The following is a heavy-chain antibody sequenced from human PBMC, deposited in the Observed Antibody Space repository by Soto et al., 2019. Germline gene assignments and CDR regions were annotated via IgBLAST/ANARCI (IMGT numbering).Heavy chain of an antibody. CDR2: ISSSGSTI. CDR1: GFTFSDYY. J-gene: IGHJ6*02. V-gene: IGHV3-11*01. CDR3: ARESCISTSCYNYYYYGMDV. D-gene: IGHD2-2*02. Sequence: GGSLRLSCAASGFTFSDYYMSWIRQSPGKGLEWVSYISSSGSTIYYADSVKGRFTISRDNAKNSLYLQMNSLRAEDTAVYYCARESCISTSCYNYYYYGMDVWGQGT.